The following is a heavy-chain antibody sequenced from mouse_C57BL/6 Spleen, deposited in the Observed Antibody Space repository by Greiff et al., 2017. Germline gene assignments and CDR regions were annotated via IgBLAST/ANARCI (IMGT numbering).Heavy chain of an antibody. CDR1: GFNIKDDY. D-gene: IGHD3-2*02. J-gene: IGHJ3*01. CDR2: IDPENGDT. Sequence: VKLQQSGAELVRPGASVKLSCTASGFNIKDDYMHWVKQRPEQGLEWIGRIDPENGDTEYASKFQGKATITADTSSNTAYLQLSSLTSEDTSVYYCTTAQATSFAYWGQGTLVTVAA. CDR3: TTAQATSFAY. V-gene: IGHV14-4*01.